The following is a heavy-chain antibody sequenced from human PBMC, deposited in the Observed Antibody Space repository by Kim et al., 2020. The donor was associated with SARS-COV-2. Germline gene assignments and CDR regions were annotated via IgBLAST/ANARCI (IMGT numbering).Heavy chain of an antibody. CDR1: SGSISSGNYF. CDR2: FYYGGST. D-gene: IGHD1-26*01. J-gene: IGHJ5*02. CDR3: ARPHSGRGGGAWFDP. V-gene: IGHV4-39*01. Sequence: SETLSLTCTVSSGSISSGNYFWGWIRQPPGKGLEWIGNFYYGGSTYYSPSLKSRVTMSADTSKNQFSLRLRSVTAADTAVYYCARPHSGRGGGAWFDPWGQGTLVTVSS.